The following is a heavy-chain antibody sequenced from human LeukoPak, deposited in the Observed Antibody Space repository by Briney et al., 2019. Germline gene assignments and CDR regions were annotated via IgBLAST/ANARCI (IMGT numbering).Heavy chain of an antibody. CDR3: AKDSVVVPAAPYGMDV. CDR2: IGTIGGNT. J-gene: IGHJ6*02. Sequence: GGSLRLSCALFGVTFKNYAMSWVRQAPGKGLEWVSTIGTIGGNTYYADSVKGRFTISRDNSRNTLYLQMSSLRAEDTAVYYCAKDSVVVPAAPYGMDVWGQGTTVTVSS. D-gene: IGHD2-2*01. CDR1: GVTFKNYA. V-gene: IGHV3-23*01.